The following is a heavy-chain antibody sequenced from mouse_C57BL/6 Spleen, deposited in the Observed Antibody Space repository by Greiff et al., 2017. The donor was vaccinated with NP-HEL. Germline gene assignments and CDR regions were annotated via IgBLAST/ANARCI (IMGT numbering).Heavy chain of an antibody. CDR3: ARDGYYAHYFDY. J-gene: IGHJ2*01. D-gene: IGHD2-3*01. CDR2: IHPNSGST. V-gene: IGHV1-64*01. CDR1: GYTFTSYW. Sequence: QVQLQQPGAELVKPGASVKLSCKASGYTFTSYWMHWVKQRPGQGLEWIGMIHPNSGSTNYNEKFKSKATLTVDKSSSTAYMQLSSLTSEDSAVYYCARDGYYAHYFDYWGQGTTLTVSS.